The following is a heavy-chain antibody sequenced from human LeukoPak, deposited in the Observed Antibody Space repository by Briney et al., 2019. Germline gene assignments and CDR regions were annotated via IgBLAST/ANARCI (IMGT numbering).Heavy chain of an antibody. Sequence: GGSLRLSCAASGFTFSNDAMSWVRQAPGKGLEWVSSISSSGDNTHYADSVKGRFTISRDNSKDTLYLQMNTLRAEDTAIYYCARRGWLVNFDYWGQGTLVTVSS. CDR1: GFTFSNDA. J-gene: IGHJ4*02. CDR2: ISSSGDNT. CDR3: ARRGWLVNFDY. V-gene: IGHV3-23*01. D-gene: IGHD6-19*01.